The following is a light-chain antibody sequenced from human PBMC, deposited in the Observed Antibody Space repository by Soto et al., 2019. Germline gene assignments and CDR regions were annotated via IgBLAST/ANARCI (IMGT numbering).Light chain of an antibody. CDR2: EVS. CDR1: SSDVGTYNY. J-gene: IGLJ1*01. V-gene: IGLV2-8*01. Sequence: QSALTQPPSASGSPGQSVTISCTGTSSDVGTYNYVSWYQQHPGKAPKLMIYEVSKRPSGVPDRFSGSKSGNTASLTVSGRQAEDEADYYCSSYAGSNNLGVFGTGTKVTVL. CDR3: SSYAGSNNLGV.